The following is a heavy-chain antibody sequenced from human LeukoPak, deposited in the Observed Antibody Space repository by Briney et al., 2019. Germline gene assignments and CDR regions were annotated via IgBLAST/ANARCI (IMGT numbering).Heavy chain of an antibody. J-gene: IGHJ4*02. CDR1: GGTFSSYA. CDR3: ASDYDSSGRFDY. D-gene: IGHD3-22*01. Sequence: SVKVSCKASGGTFSSYAISWVRQTPGQGLEWMGGIIPIFGTANYAQKFQGRVTITADESTSTAYMELSSLRSEDTAVYYCASDYDSSGRFDYWGQGTLVTVSS. CDR2: IIPIFGTA. V-gene: IGHV1-69*13.